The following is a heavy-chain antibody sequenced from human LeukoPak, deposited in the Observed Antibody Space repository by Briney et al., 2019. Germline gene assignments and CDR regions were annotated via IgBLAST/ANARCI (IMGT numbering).Heavy chain of an antibody. J-gene: IGHJ5*02. V-gene: IGHV3-23*01. Sequence: GGSLRLSCAASGFTFSCYAMSWVRQAPGKGLEWVSAISGSGGSTYYADSVKGRFTISRDNSKNTLYLQMNSLRAEDTAVYYCAKEPRPSLVGATIGWFDPWGQGTLVTVSS. CDR1: GFTFSCYA. CDR3: AKEPRPSLVGATIGWFDP. CDR2: ISGSGGST. D-gene: IGHD1-26*01.